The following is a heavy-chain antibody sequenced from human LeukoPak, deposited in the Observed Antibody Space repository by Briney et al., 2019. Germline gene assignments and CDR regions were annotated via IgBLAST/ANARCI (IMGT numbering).Heavy chain of an antibody. Sequence: PGGSLRLSCAASGFTLSSYEMNWVRQAPGRGLEWVSYISSSGSTIYYADSVKGRFTISRDNAKNSLYLQMNSLRAEDAAVYYCARDPPDYYDSSGYYQGGNAFDIWGRGTMVTVSS. D-gene: IGHD3-22*01. CDR3: ARDPPDYYDSSGYYQGGNAFDI. J-gene: IGHJ3*02. CDR1: GFTLSSYE. V-gene: IGHV3-48*03. CDR2: ISSSGSTI.